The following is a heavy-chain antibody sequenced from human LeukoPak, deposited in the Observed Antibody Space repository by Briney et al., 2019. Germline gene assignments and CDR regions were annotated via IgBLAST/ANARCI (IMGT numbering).Heavy chain of an antibody. CDR3: ARAPPITRGPFDP. CDR1: RYTFTGYY. D-gene: IGHD3-10*01. Sequence: ASVKVSCKASRYTFTGYYIHWVRQAPGQGLEWMGWINPNSGGTIYAQKFQGRVTMTRDTSISTVYMELSRLRSDDTAVYYCARAPPITRGPFDPWGQGTLVTVSS. J-gene: IGHJ5*02. CDR2: INPNSGGT. V-gene: IGHV1-2*02.